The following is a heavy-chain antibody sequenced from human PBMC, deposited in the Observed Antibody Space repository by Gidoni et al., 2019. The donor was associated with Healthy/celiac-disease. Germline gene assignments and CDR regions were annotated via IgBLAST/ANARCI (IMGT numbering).Heavy chain of an antibody. D-gene: IGHD3-16*01. V-gene: IGHV3-20*01. CDR3: ARDGGAVQDYYYGMDV. CDR2: INWNGGST. Sequence: EVQLVESGGGVVRPGGSLRLSCAASGFTFEDYGMSWVRQAPGKGLEWVSGINWNGGSTGYADSVKGRFTISRDNAKNSLYLQMNSLRAEDTALYHCARDGGAVQDYYYGMDVWGQGTTVTVSS. CDR1: GFTFEDYG. J-gene: IGHJ6*02.